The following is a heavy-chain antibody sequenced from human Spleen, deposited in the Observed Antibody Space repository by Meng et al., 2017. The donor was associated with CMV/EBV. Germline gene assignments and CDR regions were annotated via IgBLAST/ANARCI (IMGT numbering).Heavy chain of an antibody. V-gene: IGHV3-7*01. D-gene: IGHD1-26*01. J-gene: IGHJ6*02. Sequence: GESLKISCAASGFTFSSYWMSWVRQAPGKGLEWVANIKQDGSEKYYVDSVKGRFTISRDNAKNSLYLQMNSLRVEDTAVYYCARERSGTYSYYGLDVWGQGTTVTVSS. CDR2: IKQDGSEK. CDR1: GFTFSSYW. CDR3: ARERSGTYSYYGLDV.